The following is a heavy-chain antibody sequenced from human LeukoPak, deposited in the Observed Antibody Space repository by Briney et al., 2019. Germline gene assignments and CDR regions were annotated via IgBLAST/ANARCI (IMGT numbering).Heavy chain of an antibody. D-gene: IGHD6-13*01. Sequence: PGRSLRLSRAASGFTFSSYGMHWVRQAPGKGLEWVAVISYDGSNKYYADSVKGRFTISRDNSKNTLYLQMNSLRAEDTAVYYCAKDVIAAADTEGFDYWGQGTLVTVSS. CDR3: AKDVIAAADTEGFDY. CDR1: GFTFSSYG. V-gene: IGHV3-30*18. CDR2: ISYDGSNK. J-gene: IGHJ4*02.